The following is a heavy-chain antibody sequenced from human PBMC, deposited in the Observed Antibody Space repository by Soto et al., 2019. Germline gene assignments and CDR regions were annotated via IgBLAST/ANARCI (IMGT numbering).Heavy chain of an antibody. CDR3: ARGSDYGGKDYFDY. CDR2: FIPIFGTA. V-gene: IGHV1-69*13. CDR1: GGTFSSYA. Sequence: ASVKVSCKASGGTFSSYAISWVRQAPGQGLEWMGGFIPIFGTANYAQKFQGRVTITADESTSTAYMELSSLRSEDTAVYYCARGSDYGGKDYFDYWGQGTLVTVSS. D-gene: IGHD4-17*01. J-gene: IGHJ4*02.